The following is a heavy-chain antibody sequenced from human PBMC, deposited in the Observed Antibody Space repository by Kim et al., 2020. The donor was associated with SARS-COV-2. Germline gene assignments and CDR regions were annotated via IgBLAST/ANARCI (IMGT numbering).Heavy chain of an antibody. CDR3: ATTLGVGAAISFDY. Sequence: TPSLKSRVTISVDTSKNQFSLKLSSVTAADTAVYYCATTLGVGAAISFDYWGQGTLVTVSS. D-gene: IGHD1-26*01. V-gene: IGHV4-30-2*04. J-gene: IGHJ4*02.